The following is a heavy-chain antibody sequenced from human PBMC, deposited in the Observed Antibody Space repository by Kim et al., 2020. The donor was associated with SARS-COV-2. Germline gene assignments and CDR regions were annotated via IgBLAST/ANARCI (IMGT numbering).Heavy chain of an antibody. CDR2: T. J-gene: IGHJ4*02. V-gene: IGHV3-53*04. D-gene: IGHD6-13*01. CDR3: AKMYSSSWNQD. Sequence: TYYADSVKGRCTISRHNSKNTLYLQMNSLRAEDTAVYYCAKMYSSSWNQDWGQGTLVTVSS.